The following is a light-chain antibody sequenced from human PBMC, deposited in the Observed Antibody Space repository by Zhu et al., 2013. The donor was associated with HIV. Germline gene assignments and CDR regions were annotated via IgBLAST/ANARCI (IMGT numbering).Light chain of an antibody. CDR2: KAS. J-gene: IGKJ1*01. Sequence: DIQMTQSPSTLSASVGDSVTIICRASQTINNWLAWYQKKPGKAPKLLVQKASSLESGVPSRFSGSQSGTEFTLTISSLQPDDYATYYCLQYNKLWTFGQGTKVDVK. CDR1: QTINNW. CDR3: LQYNKLWT. V-gene: IGKV1-5*03.